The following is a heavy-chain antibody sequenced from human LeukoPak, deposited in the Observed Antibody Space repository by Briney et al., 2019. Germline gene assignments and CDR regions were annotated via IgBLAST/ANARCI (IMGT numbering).Heavy chain of an antibody. V-gene: IGHV1-8*03. CDR3: ARGVAARPRGPYYYYYMDV. D-gene: IGHD6-6*01. CDR2: MNPNSGNT. CDR1: GYTFTSYD. Sequence: GASVKLSCKASGYTFTSYDINWVRQATGQGLEWMVWMNPNSGNTGYAQKFQGRVTITRNTSISTAYMELSSLRSEDTAVYYCARGVAARPRGPYYYYYMDVWGKGTTVTVSS. J-gene: IGHJ6*03.